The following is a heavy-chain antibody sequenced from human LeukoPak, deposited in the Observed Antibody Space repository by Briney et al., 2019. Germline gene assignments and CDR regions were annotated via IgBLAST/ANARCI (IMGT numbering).Heavy chain of an antibody. V-gene: IGHV3-23*01. Sequence: PGGSLRLSCAASGFTFSTYAMNWVRQAPGKGLEWVSGISASGGSTYYADSVKGRFTISRDNSKNTVFLQMNSLRAEDTAIYYCAKDADVVVPEYFQYWGQGTLVTVPS. J-gene: IGHJ1*01. CDR2: ISASGGST. D-gene: IGHD2-15*01. CDR1: GFTFSTYA. CDR3: AKDADVVVPEYFQY.